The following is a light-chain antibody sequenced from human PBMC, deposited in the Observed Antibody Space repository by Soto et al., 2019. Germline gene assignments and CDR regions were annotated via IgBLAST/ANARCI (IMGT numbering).Light chain of an antibody. CDR2: DAS. CDR1: QSISSW. V-gene: IGKV1-5*01. CDR3: QQYNSYQFT. J-gene: IGKJ3*01. Sequence: DIQMTQSPSTLSASVGDRVTITCRASQSISSWLAWDQQKPGKAPKLLIYDASSLESGVPSRFSGSGSGTEFTLTISSLQPDDFATYYCQQYNSYQFTFGPGTKVDIK.